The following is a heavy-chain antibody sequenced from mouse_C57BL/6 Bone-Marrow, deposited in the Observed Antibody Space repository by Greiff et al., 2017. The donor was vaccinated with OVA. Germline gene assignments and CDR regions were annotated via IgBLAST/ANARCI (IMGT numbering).Heavy chain of an antibody. CDR2: INPSTGGT. D-gene: IGHD1-1*01. Sequence: VHVKQSGPELVKPGASVKISCKASGYSFTGYYMNWVKQSPEKSLEWIGEINPSTGGTTYNQKFKAKATLTVDKSSSTAYMQLKSLTSEDSAVYYCARLDGSSMDYWGQGTSVTVSS. J-gene: IGHJ4*01. CDR1: GYSFTGYY. CDR3: ARLDGSSMDY. V-gene: IGHV1-42*01.